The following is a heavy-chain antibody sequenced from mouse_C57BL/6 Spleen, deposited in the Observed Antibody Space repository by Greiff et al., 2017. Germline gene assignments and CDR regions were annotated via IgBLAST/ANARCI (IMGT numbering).Heavy chain of an antibody. V-gene: IGHV2-5*01. CDR3: AKAATDYAMDY. D-gene: IGHD6-1*01. CDR1: GFSLTSYG. CDR2: IWRGGST. Sequence: VQLQQSGPGLVQPSQSLSITCTVSGFSLTSYGVHWVRQSPGKGLEWLGVIWRGGSTDYNAAFMSRLSITQDNSKSQVFFKMNSLQADDTAIYYCAKAATDYAMDYWGQGTSVTVSS. J-gene: IGHJ4*01.